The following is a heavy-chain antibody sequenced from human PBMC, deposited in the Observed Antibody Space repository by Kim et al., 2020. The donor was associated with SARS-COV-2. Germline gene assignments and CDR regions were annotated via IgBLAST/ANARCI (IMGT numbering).Heavy chain of an antibody. CDR1: GGSFSGYY. CDR2: INHSGST. V-gene: IGHV4-34*01. CDR3: ARGRTIDY. J-gene: IGHJ4*02. Sequence: SETLSLTCAVYGGSFSGYYWSWIRQPPGKGLELIGEINHSGSTTYNPSLNSRVTISVYTSKNQYYLKLSFGTAADTAVYYCARGRTIDYWGQGTLVTVSS.